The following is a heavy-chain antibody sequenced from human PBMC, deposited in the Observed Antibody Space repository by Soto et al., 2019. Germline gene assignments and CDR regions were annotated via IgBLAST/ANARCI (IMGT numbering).Heavy chain of an antibody. CDR1: GFDFGSFG. CDR2: IVVVSGRT. V-gene: IGHV1-58*02. J-gene: IGHJ6*02. Sequence: ASVKVSCKASGFDFGSFGIQFLRQTRGRGLEWIGWIVVVSGRTNYARQFQGRVAFSRDMSSTTAYMDLYDLKSDDTAVYFCSAAHPHTAIGWPVWGQGXTVTVS. CDR3: SAAHPHTAIGWPV.